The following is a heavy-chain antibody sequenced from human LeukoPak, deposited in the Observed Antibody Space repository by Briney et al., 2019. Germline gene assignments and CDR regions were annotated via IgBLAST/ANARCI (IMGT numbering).Heavy chain of an antibody. J-gene: IGHJ4*02. Sequence: GGSLRLSCAASGFTFSSYAMSWVRQAPGKGLEWVSAIRGRSGSTYYADSVKGRFTISRDNSKNTLYLQMNSLRAEDTAVYYCAKVGSSGWYLFMAFDYWGQGTLVTVSS. V-gene: IGHV3-23*01. CDR2: IRGRSGST. CDR1: GFTFSSYA. CDR3: AKVGSSGWYLFMAFDY. D-gene: IGHD6-19*01.